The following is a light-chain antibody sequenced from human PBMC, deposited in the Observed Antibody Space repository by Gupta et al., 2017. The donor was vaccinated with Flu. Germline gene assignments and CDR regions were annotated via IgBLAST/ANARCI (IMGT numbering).Light chain of an antibody. CDR3: QSYDRSLTSWV. Sequence: VTISCTGNTSNIGAGFSVHWYQQFPATAPKLIIYLNTNRPSGVPDRFSGSQSAASASLAIAGLQPEDEADYYCQSYDRSLTSWVFGGGSTLTVL. J-gene: IGLJ3*02. V-gene: IGLV1-40*03. CDR2: LNT. CDR1: TSNIGAGFS.